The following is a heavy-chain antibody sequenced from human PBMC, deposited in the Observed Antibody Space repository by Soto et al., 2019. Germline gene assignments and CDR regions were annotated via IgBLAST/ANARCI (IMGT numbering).Heavy chain of an antibody. D-gene: IGHD5-18*01. CDR1: GGSISSYY. Sequence: SETLSLTCTVSGGSISSYYWSWIRQPPGKGLEWIGYIYYSGYTNYNPSLKSRVTISVDTSKNQFSLKLSSVTAADTAVYYCARGLGDTAMVRLDYWGQGTLVTVSS. J-gene: IGHJ4*02. V-gene: IGHV4-59*01. CDR3: ARGLGDTAMVRLDY. CDR2: IYYSGYT.